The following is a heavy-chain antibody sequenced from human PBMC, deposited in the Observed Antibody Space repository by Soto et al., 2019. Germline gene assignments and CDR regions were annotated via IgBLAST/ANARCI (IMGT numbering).Heavy chain of an antibody. Sequence: SETLSLTCAVYGGSFSGYYWSWIRQPPGKGLEWIGEINHSGSTNYNPSLKSRVTISVDTSKNQFSLKLSSVTAADTAVYYCARGLSYYDSSGYPSLQHWGQGTLVTVSS. CDR1: GGSFSGYY. J-gene: IGHJ1*01. V-gene: IGHV4-34*01. D-gene: IGHD3-22*01. CDR3: ARGLSYYDSSGYPSLQH. CDR2: INHSGST.